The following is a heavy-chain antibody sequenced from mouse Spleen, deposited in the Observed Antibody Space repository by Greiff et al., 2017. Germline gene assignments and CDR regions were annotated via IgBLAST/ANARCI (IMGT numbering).Heavy chain of an antibody. D-gene: IGHD2-10*02. CDR1: GFTFSSYG. CDR2: ISSGGSYT. Sequence: EVKLMESGGGLVKPGGSLKLSCAASGFTFSSYGMSWVRQTPDKRLEWVATISSGGSYTYYPDSVKGRFTISRDNAKNTLYLQMSSLKSEDTAMYYCARRYGNYDAMDYWGQGTSVTVSS. J-gene: IGHJ4*01. V-gene: IGHV5-6*03. CDR3: ARRYGNYDAMDY.